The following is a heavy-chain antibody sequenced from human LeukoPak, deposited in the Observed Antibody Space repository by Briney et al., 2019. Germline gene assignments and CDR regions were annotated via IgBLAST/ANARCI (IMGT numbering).Heavy chain of an antibody. Sequence: ASVKVSCKASGYTFTSYGISWVRQAPGQGLEWMGWISAYNGNTSYAQKLQGRVTMTTDTSTSTAYMELRSLRSDDTAVYYCARGYCSSTSCQLYYYYYMDVWGKGTTVTVSS. CDR3: ARGYCSSTSCQLYYYYYMDV. CDR2: ISAYNGNT. D-gene: IGHD2-2*01. J-gene: IGHJ6*03. V-gene: IGHV1-18*01. CDR1: GYTFTSYG.